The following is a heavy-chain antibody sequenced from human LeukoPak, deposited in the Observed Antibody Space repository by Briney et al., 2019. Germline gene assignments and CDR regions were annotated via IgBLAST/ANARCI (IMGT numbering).Heavy chain of an antibody. CDR1: GGSISSGGYY. D-gene: IGHD3-22*01. CDR2: IYHSGST. CDR3: ARGNYYDSSGYYSPYYYYGMDV. V-gene: IGHV4-30-2*01. J-gene: IGHJ6*02. Sequence: SETLSLTCTVSGGSISSGGYYWSWIRQPPGKGLEWIGYIYHSGSTYYNPSLKSRVTISVDRSKNQFSLKLSSVTAADTAVYYCARGNYYDSSGYYSPYYYYGMDVWGQGTTVTVSS.